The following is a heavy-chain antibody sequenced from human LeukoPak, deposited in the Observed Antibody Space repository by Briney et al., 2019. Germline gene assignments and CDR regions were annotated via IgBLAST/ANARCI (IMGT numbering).Heavy chain of an antibody. V-gene: IGHV3-13*05. J-gene: IGHJ4*02. CDR1: GFTFSSYD. D-gene: IGHD5-18*01. CDR3: ARGGFGGYSYGPNIDY. Sequence: PGGSLRLSCAAAGFTFSSYDMHWVRQATGKGLEWVSAIGTAGDPYYPGSVKGRFTISRENAKNSLYLQMNSLRAGDTAVYYCARGGFGGYSYGPNIDYWGQGTLVTVSS. CDR2: IGTAGDP.